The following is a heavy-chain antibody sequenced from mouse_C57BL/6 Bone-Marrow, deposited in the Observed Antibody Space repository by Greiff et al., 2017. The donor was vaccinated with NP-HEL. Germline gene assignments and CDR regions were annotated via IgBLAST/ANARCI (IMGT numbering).Heavy chain of an antibody. CDR1: GFTFSDYY. V-gene: IGHV5-12*01. D-gene: IGHD1-1*01. Sequence: EVMLVESGGGLVQPGGSLKLSCAASGFTFSDYYMYWVRQTPEKRLEWVAYISNGGGSTYYPDTVKGRFTISRDNAKNTLYLQMSRLKSEDTAMYYCARQTLHWYFDVWGTGTTVTVSS. CDR2: ISNGGGST. CDR3: ARQTLHWYFDV. J-gene: IGHJ1*03.